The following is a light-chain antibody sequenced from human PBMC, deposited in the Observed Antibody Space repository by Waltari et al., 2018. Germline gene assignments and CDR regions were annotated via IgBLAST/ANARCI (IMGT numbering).Light chain of an antibody. J-gene: IGLJ1*01. Sequence: QSALTQPASVSGSPGQSIIISCTGTSSDVGVCNYVSWYQQHPGKAPKLMIYDVSKRPPGVSTRFSGSKSGTTASLTISGLQAEDEADYYCSSYTSSSTLYVFGTGTKVTVL. CDR2: DVS. CDR1: SSDVGVCNY. CDR3: SSYTSSSTLYV. V-gene: IGLV2-14*01.